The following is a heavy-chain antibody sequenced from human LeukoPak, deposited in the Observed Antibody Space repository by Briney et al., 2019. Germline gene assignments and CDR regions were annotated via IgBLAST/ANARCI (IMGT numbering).Heavy chain of an antibody. CDR1: GFTVSTTY. J-gene: IGHJ4*02. CDR3: ARGGRATKDYDY. CDR2: ISSSSSYI. V-gene: IGHV3-21*01. Sequence: GGSLRLSCAVSGFTVSTTYMSWVRQAPGKGLEWVSSISSSSSYIYYADSVKGRFTISRDNAKNSLYLQMNSLRAEDTAVYYCARGGRATKDYDYWGQGTLVTVSS. D-gene: IGHD1-26*01.